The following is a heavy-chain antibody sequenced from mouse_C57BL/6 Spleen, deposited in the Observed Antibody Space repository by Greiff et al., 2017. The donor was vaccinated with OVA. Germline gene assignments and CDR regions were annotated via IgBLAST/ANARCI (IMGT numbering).Heavy chain of an antibody. V-gene: IGHV3-6*01. D-gene: IGHD2-5*01. CDR3: ARYYSNYGWYFDV. CDR1: GYSITSGYY. J-gene: IGHJ1*03. Sequence: EVKLMESGPGLVKPSQSLSLTCSVTGYSITSGYYWNWIRQFPGNKLEWMGYISYDGSNNYNPSLKNRISITRDTSKNQFFLKLNSVTTEDTATYYCARYYSNYGWYFDVWGTGTTVTVSS. CDR2: ISYDGSN.